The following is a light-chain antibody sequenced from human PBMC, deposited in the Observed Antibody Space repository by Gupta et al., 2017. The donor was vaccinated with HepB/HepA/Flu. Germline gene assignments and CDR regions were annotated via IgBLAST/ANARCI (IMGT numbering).Light chain of an antibody. V-gene: IGKV3-20*01. CDR2: AAS. J-gene: IGKJ4*01. CDR1: QSVSSS. Sequence: EIVFTQSPGTLPLSAGETATLSCRASQSVSSSLGWNQQRPGQAPRLIIYAASSSANGIPDRFSGSASGTDFTLTSSRREPEDFAVYYWQDDSSSLTFGGGTKVEIK. CDR3: QDDSSSLT.